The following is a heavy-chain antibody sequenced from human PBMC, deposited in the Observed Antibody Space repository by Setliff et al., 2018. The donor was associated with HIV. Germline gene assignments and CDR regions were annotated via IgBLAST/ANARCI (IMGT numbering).Heavy chain of an antibody. Sequence: ASVKVSCKTSGYTFTNYDINWVRQAPGQGLEWMGWIRPYTSDTNYAQKFHSRITMTADTSTTTVYMDLRTLRSDDTAVYYCVRGEDCYGGTCHAQYWGQGTLVTVSS. CDR3: VRGEDCYGGTCHAQY. CDR2: IRPYTSDT. CDR1: GYTFTNYD. J-gene: IGHJ4*02. D-gene: IGHD2-15*01. V-gene: IGHV1-18*01.